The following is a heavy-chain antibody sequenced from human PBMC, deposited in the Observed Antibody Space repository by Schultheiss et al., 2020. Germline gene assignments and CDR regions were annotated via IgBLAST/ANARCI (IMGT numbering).Heavy chain of an antibody. Sequence: GSLRLSCTVSGGSISSSSYYWGWIRQPPGKGLEWIGYIYYSGSTNYNPSLKSRVTISVDTSKNQFSLKLSSLTAADTAVYYCARGSNLRFSPKGMDVWGQGTTVTVSS. CDR3: ARGSNLRFSPKGMDV. D-gene: IGHD3-3*01. J-gene: IGHJ6*02. CDR2: IYYSGST. V-gene: IGHV4-61*05. CDR1: GGSISSSSYY.